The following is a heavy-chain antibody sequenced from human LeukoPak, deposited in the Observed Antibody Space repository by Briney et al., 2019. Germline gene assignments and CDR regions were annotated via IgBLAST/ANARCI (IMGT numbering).Heavy chain of an antibody. J-gene: IGHJ6*02. D-gene: IGHD2-2*01. V-gene: IGHV1-69*13. CDR3: ARVVRYCSSTSCYEDYHYYGMDV. Sequence: GATVKVSCKASGYTFTSYGISWVRQAPGQGLEWMGGIIPIFGTANYAQKFQGRVTITADESTSTAYMELSSLRSEDTAVYYCARVVRYCSSTSCYEDYHYYGMDVWGQGTTVTVSS. CDR1: GYTFTSYG. CDR2: IIPIFGTA.